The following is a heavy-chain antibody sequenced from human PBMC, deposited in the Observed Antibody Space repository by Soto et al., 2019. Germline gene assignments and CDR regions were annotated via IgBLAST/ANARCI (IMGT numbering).Heavy chain of an antibody. CDR1: GFTFSIYE. J-gene: IGHJ4*02. D-gene: IGHD4-4*01. Sequence: GGSLRLSCAASGFTFSIYEMNWVRQAPGKGLEWVSYSSSSGSTIFYADSVKGRFTISRDNAKNSLYLQMNSLRGEDTALYYCARASAYTLDYWGQGTLVTVSS. CDR2: SSSSGSTI. V-gene: IGHV3-48*03. CDR3: ARASAYTLDY.